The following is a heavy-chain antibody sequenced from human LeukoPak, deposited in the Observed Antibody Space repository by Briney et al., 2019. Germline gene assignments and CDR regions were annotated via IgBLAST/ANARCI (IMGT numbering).Heavy chain of an antibody. D-gene: IGHD3-22*01. CDR1: GFTFSSYG. CDR2: ISGSGGST. Sequence: GGSLRLSCAASGFTFSSYGMSWVRQAPGKGLEWVSAISGSGGSTYYADSVKGRFTISRDNSKNTLYLQMNSLRAEDTAVYYCAKDRPNYYDSSGYYYPDQDNDAFDIWGQGTMVTVSS. J-gene: IGHJ3*02. CDR3: AKDRPNYYDSSGYYYPDQDNDAFDI. V-gene: IGHV3-23*01.